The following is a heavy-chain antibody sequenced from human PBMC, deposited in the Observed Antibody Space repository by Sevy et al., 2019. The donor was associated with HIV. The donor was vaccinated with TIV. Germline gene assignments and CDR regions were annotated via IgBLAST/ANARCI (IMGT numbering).Heavy chain of an antibody. V-gene: IGHV4-34*01. Sequence: SETLSLTCAVYGGSFSGYYWSWIRQPPGKGLEWIGEINHSGSTNYNPSLKSRVTISVDTSKNQFSLKLSLVTAADTAVYYCARVDYGGKGYYYYYGMDVWGQGTTVTVSS. CDR2: INHSGST. J-gene: IGHJ6*02. CDR3: ARVDYGGKGYYYYYGMDV. D-gene: IGHD4-17*01. CDR1: GGSFSGYY.